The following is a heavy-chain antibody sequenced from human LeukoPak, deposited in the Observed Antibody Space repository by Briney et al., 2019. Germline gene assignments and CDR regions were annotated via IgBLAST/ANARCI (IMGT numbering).Heavy chain of an antibody. V-gene: IGHV3-23*01. J-gene: IGHJ4*02. Sequence: GGSLRLSCAASGFTFISYAMSWVRQAPGKGLEWVSGISGSGGSIYYADAVKGRFTISRDNSKNTLYLQMNSLRAEDTAVYYCATDRGIVVVPAAILEYWGQGTMVTVSS. CDR3: ATDRGIVVVPAAILEY. CDR2: ISGSGGSI. D-gene: IGHD2-2*01. CDR1: GFTFISYA.